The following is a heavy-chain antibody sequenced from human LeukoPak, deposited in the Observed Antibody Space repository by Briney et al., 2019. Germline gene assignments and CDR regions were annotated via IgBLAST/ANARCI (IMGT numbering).Heavy chain of an antibody. CDR3: AREGFVGAADY. Sequence: QAGGPLRLSCAASEFIFSGYWMNWVRQAPGKGLEWVPNIKQDGSEKQYVDSVRGRFTISRDNAKNSLYLQMNSLRVEDTAVYYCAREGFVGAADYWGQGTLVTVSS. CDR2: IKQDGSEK. D-gene: IGHD6-13*01. CDR1: EFIFSGYW. V-gene: IGHV3-7*01. J-gene: IGHJ4*02.